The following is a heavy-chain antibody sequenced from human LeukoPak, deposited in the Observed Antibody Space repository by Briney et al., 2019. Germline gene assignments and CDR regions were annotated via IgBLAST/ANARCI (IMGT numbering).Heavy chain of an antibody. Sequence: GRSLRLSCAASRFIFSTYAIGCVRQAPGKALEWVSSIKGGGGDPFYADSVKGRFTISRDNSKNTLFLQLNSLRAEDSAVYYCAKGGHDFNPFYWWGQGTLVTVSS. CDR2: IKGGGGDP. V-gene: IGHV3-23*01. D-gene: IGHD2-21*02. CDR1: RFIFSTYA. CDR3: AKGGHDFNPFYW. J-gene: IGHJ4*02.